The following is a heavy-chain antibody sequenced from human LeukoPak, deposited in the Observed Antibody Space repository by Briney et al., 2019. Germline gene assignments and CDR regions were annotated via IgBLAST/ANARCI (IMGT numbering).Heavy chain of an antibody. Sequence: GGSLRLSCAASGFTFSDYEMHWVRQATGKGLEWVSAIGTAGGTYYTGSVKGRFTISRENAKNSLYLQMNSLRAGDTAVYYCARVAKERVGGVYYFDYWGQGTLVTVSS. CDR2: IGTAGGT. CDR3: ARVAKERVGGVYYFDY. V-gene: IGHV3-13*01. CDR1: GFTFSDYE. D-gene: IGHD1-1*01. J-gene: IGHJ4*02.